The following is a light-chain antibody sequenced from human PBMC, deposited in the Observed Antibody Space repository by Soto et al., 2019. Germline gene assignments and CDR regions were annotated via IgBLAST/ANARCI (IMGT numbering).Light chain of an antibody. J-gene: IGKJ4*01. CDR3: QQRSNWPLT. CDR1: QSVSSY. V-gene: IGKV3-11*01. CDR2: DAS. Sequence: EIVLTQSPATLSLSPGERATLSCRASQSVSSYLAWYQQKPGQAPRLLIYDASNRANGIPAKFSGSGSGTDFTLTISSLEPEGFAVYYCQQRSNWPLTFGGGTKVEIK.